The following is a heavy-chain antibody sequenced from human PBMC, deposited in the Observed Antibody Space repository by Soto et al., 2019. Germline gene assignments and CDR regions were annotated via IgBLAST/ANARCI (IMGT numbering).Heavy chain of an antibody. CDR1: GGPISSGGYY. V-gene: IGHV4-31*03. CDR2: IYYSGST. D-gene: IGHD3-9*01. CDR3: ARQTGTIFQTYYYMDV. Sequence: QVQLQESGPGLVKPSQTLSLTCTVSGGPISSGGYYWSWIRQHPGKGLEWIGYIYYSGSTYYNPSLKSRVTISVDTSKNQFSLKLSSVTAADTAVYYCARQTGTIFQTYYYMDVWGKGTTVTVSS. J-gene: IGHJ6*03.